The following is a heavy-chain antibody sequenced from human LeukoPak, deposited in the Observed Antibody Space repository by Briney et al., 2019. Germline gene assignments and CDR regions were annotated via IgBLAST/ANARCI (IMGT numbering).Heavy chain of an antibody. V-gene: IGHV4-61*02. Sequence: SQTLSLTCTVSGGSISSGSYYWSWIRQPAGKGLEWIGRIYTSGSTNYNPSLKSRVTISIDTSKNQFSLKLSSVTAADTPVYYCAKFGQVAGTGGDYWGQGTLVTVSS. CDR1: GGSISSGSYY. CDR3: AKFGQVAGTGGDY. D-gene: IGHD6-19*01. CDR2: IYTSGST. J-gene: IGHJ4*02.